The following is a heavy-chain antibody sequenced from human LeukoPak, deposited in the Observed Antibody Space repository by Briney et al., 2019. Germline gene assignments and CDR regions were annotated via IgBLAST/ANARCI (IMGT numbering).Heavy chain of an antibody. J-gene: IGHJ4*02. D-gene: IGHD4-17*01. CDR1: GFTFRNYA. V-gene: IGHV3-23*01. CDR3: AKVGGGDYMGGSPDY. CDR2: ISGSGDNT. Sequence: PGGSLRLSCAASGFTFRNYAMTWVRQAPGKGLELVSVISGSGDNTYYADSVKGRFTISRDNSKNTLCLQMNSLRAEDTAEYYCAKVGGGDYMGGSPDYWGQGTLVTVSS.